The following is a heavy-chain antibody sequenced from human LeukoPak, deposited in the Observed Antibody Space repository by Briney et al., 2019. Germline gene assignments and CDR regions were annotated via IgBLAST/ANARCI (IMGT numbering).Heavy chain of an antibody. CDR1: GGSISPYY. D-gene: IGHD3-10*01. V-gene: IGHV4-59*01. CDR2: IYYSGST. J-gene: IGHJ6*02. CDR3: ARDLGSGSSYYYGMDV. Sequence: PSETLSLTCTVSGGSISPYYWSWIRQPPGKGLEWIGYIYYSGSTNYNPSLKSRVTMSVDTSKNQFSLKLRSVTAADTAVYYCARDLGSGSSYYYGMDVWGQGTTVTVSS.